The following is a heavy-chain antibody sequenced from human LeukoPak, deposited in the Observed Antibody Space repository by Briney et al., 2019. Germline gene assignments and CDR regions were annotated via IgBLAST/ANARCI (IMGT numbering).Heavy chain of an antibody. J-gene: IGHJ6*03. Sequence: EGSLRLSCAASGFAFSSYAMRWVRQAPGKGLEWVSSISGSGDRRDSADSVKGRFTISRDNSKNTLYLEMYSLRAEDTAVYYCAKDRGHCTNGVRHNYYYMDVWGKGATVTVSS. CDR3: AKDRGHCTNGVRHNYYYMDV. CDR1: GFAFSSYA. CDR2: ISGSGDRR. D-gene: IGHD2-8*01. V-gene: IGHV3-23*01.